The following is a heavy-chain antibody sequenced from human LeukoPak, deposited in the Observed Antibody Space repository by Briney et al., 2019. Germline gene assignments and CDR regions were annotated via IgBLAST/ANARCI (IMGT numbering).Heavy chain of an antibody. CDR2: ISYDGSNK. CDR3: ARDNYDSSLGYDAFDI. Sequence: QPGRSLRLSCAASGFTFSSYAMHWVRQAPGKGLEWVAVISYDGSNKYYADSVKGRFTISRDNSKNTLYLQMNSLRAEDTAVYYCARDNYDSSLGYDAFDIWGQGTMVTVSS. V-gene: IGHV3-30-3*01. J-gene: IGHJ3*02. D-gene: IGHD3-22*01. CDR1: GFTFSSYA.